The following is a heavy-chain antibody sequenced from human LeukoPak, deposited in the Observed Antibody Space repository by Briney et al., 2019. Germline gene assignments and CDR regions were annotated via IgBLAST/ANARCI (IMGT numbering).Heavy chain of an antibody. J-gene: IGHJ4*02. CDR2: INHSGST. V-gene: IGHV4-34*01. CDR1: GGSFSGYY. Sequence: SETLSLTCAVYGGSFSGYYWSWIRQPQGKGLEWNGEINHSGSTNSNTSLKSRVTISVDTSKNKFSLKMSYVTAADTAVYYCARGGGYSSRSLDYWGQGTLVTVSS. D-gene: IGHD6-13*01. CDR3: ARGGGYSSRSLDY.